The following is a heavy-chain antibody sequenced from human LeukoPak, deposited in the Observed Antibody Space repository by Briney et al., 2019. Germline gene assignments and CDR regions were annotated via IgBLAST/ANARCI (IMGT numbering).Heavy chain of an antibody. CDR1: GLSFSSAW. V-gene: IGHV3-7*01. J-gene: IGHJ4*02. CDR2: INEDGSNK. Sequence: GGSLRLSCAASGLSFSSAWMNWVRQAPGKGLEWVANINEDGSNKWHLGSVKGRFTVSRDNARNSLYLQMNSLRVEDTAVYYCTRVIVAVPGYFDYFDFWGQGVLVTVSS. CDR3: TRVIVAVPGYFDYFDF. D-gene: IGHD6-19*01.